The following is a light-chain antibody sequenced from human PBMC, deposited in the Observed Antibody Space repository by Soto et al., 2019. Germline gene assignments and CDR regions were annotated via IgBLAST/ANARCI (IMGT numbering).Light chain of an antibody. J-gene: IGLJ1*01. CDR1: SSDVGGYNY. V-gene: IGLV2-14*01. Sequence: ALTQPASVSGSPGQSIAISCTGTSSDVGGYNYVSWYQQHPGKAPKLMIYDVSNRPSGVSNRFSGSKSGNTASLTISGLQAEDEADYYCSSYTSSSTPLYVFGTGTKVTVL. CDR2: DVS. CDR3: SSYTSSSTPLYV.